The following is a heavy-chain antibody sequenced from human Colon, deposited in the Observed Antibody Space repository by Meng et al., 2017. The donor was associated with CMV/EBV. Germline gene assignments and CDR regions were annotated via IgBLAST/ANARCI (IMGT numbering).Heavy chain of an antibody. V-gene: IGHV3-21*01. CDR1: GFTFSSYS. CDR2: ISSSSSYI. CDR3: ARPRGTYYYGTGMDV. J-gene: IGHJ6*02. D-gene: IGHD3-10*01. Sequence: GGSLRLSCAASGFTFSSYSMNWVRQAPGKGLEWVSSISSSSSYIYYADSVKGRFTISRDISAETLYLEMNNLTPEDTAVYYCARPRGTYYYGTGMDVWGQGTTVTVSS.